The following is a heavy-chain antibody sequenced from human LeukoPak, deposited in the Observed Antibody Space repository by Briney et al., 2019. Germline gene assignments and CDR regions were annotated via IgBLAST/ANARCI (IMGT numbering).Heavy chain of an antibody. Sequence: SETPSLTCTVSGASIGSSTYYWGWIRQPPGKGLEWIGSIYYSGSTYYNASLKSRGTISVDTSKNQFSLKLNSVTAADTAVYFCARQVVAVAGTGYFDYWGQGTLVTVSS. CDR1: GASIGSSTYY. J-gene: IGHJ4*02. D-gene: IGHD6-19*01. CDR3: ARQVVAVAGTGYFDY. V-gene: IGHV4-39*01. CDR2: IYYSGST.